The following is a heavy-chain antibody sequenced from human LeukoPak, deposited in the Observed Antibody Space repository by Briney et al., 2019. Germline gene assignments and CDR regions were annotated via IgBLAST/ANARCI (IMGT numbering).Heavy chain of an antibody. Sequence: PGGSLRLSCEVSGITLSNYGMSWVCQAPGKGLEWVAGISGSGGGTNYADSVKGRFTISRDNSKNTLYLQMNSLRAEDTAVYFCAKRGVVIRVILVGFHKEAYYFDSWSQGALVTVSS. V-gene: IGHV3-23*01. CDR2: ISGSGGGT. D-gene: IGHD3-22*01. CDR3: AKRGVVIRVILVGFHKEAYYFDS. J-gene: IGHJ4*02. CDR1: GITLSNYG.